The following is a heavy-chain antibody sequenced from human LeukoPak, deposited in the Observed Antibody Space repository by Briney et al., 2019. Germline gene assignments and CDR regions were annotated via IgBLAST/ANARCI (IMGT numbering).Heavy chain of an antibody. CDR3: ARHAPYYYDSTGYST. J-gene: IGHJ4*02. D-gene: IGHD3-22*01. Sequence: PAETLSLTCTVSGGSISSSSYYWGWIRQPPGKGLEWTGSIYYSGSTYYNPSLKSRVTISVDTSKNQFSLKLSSVTAADTAVYYCARHAPYYYDSTGYSTWGQGTLVTVSS. CDR1: GGSISSSSYY. V-gene: IGHV4-39*01. CDR2: IYYSGST.